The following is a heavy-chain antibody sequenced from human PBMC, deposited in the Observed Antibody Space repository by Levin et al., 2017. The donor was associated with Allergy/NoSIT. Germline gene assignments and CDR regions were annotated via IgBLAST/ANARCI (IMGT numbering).Heavy chain of an antibody. CDR1: GFTFSSYS. CDR2: ISSSSSYI. V-gene: IGHV3-21*01. D-gene: IGHD6-13*01. J-gene: IGHJ5*02. CDR3: ARDSSSSWSNWFDP. Sequence: NSGGSLRLSCAASGFTFSSYSINWVRQAPGKGLEWVSSISSSSSYIYYADSVKGRFTISRDNAYNSLFLQMNSLRAEDTAVYYCARDSSSSWSNWFDPWGQGTLVTVSS.